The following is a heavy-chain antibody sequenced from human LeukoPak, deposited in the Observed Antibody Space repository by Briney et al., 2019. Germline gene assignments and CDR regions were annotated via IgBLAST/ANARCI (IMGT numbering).Heavy chain of an antibody. CDR1: VFTLSHYA. J-gene: IGHJ4*02. D-gene: IGHD2-15*01. Sequence: PGGSLRLSCSLSVFTLSHYAMSWVRQAPGKGLERVSTIGGGGGSTDYTDSVKGRFTISRDNSKNTLYLQMNSLGAEDTAVYYCGKGHRYCTSGNCNSAVDYWGQGTLVTVSS. V-gene: IGHV3-23*01. CDR3: GKGHRYCTSGNCNSAVDY. CDR2: IGGGGGST.